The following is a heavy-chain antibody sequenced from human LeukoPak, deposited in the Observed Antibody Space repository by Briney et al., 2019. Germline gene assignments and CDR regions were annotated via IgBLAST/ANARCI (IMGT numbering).Heavy chain of an antibody. CDR2: ISYDGSNK. D-gene: IGHD3-10*01. V-gene: IGHV3-30*18. CDR1: GFTFSSYG. CDR3: AESYYGSGRPYYYYYGMDV. J-gene: IGHJ6*02. Sequence: GRSLRLSCAASGFTFSSYGMHWVRQAPGKGLEWVAVISYDGSNKYYADSVKGRFTISRDNSKNTLYLQMNGLRAEDTAVYYCAESYYGSGRPYYYYYGMDVWGQGTTVTVSS.